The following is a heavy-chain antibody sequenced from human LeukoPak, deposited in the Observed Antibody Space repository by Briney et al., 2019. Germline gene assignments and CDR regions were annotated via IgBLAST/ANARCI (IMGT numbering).Heavy chain of an antibody. V-gene: IGHV4-61*02. J-gene: IGHJ4*02. CDR1: GGSITNPGYY. CDR2: IYSSGST. Sequence: SQTLSLTCTVSGGSITNPGYYWSWIRQPAGKGLEWMGRIYSSGSTNYNPSLKSRVTLSIDTSKNQFSLKVNAVTAADTAVYYCARGTSYGSGSYEYFDYWGQGTLVTVSS. D-gene: IGHD3-10*01. CDR3: ARGTSYGSGSYEYFDY.